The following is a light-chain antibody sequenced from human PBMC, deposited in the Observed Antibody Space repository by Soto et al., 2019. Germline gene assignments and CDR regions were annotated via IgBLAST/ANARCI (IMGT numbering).Light chain of an antibody. CDR3: SSYTSSNTYV. J-gene: IGLJ1*01. CDR2: DVS. V-gene: IGLV2-14*01. CDR1: SSEIGAYNY. Sequence: QSVLTQPASVSGSPGQSVAISCTGTSSEIGAYNYVSWYQPHPGKAPKLMIFDVSNRPSGASNRFSGSKSGNTASLTISGLQAEDEADYYCSSYTSSNTYVFGTGTKVTVL.